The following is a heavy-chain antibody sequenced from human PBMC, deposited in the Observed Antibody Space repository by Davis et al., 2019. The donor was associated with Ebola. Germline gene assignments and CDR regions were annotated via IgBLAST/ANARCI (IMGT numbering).Heavy chain of an antibody. D-gene: IGHD2-15*01. CDR2: ISYDGSNK. Sequence: GGSLRPSCAAPGFTFSSYAINWFRQAPGKGLEWLAVISYDGSNKYYADSVKGRFTISRDNSKNTLYLQMNSLRAEDTAVYYCARRSGPDYWGQGTLVTVSS. V-gene: IGHV3-30*04. CDR1: GFTFSSYA. CDR3: ARRSGPDY. J-gene: IGHJ4*02.